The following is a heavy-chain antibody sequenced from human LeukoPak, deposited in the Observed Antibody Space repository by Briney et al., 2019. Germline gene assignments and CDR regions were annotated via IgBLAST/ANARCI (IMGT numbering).Heavy chain of an antibody. V-gene: IGHV3-23*01. D-gene: IGHD1-1*01. CDR3: PKTYDNLWYFDF. J-gene: IGHJ4*02. Sequence: GGSLRLSCAASGLSAYGMIWVRQAPGKGLEWVSAMSGGGTTTYYADSAKGRFTISQDNSKNTLYLQMNSLRAEDTAIYYCPKTYDNLWYFDFWGQGTLVTVSS. CDR2: MSGGGTTT. CDR1: GLSAYG.